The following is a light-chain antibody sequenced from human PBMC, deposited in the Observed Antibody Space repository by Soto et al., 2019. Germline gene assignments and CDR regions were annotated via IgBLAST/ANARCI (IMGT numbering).Light chain of an antibody. CDR2: KAS. CDR1: QSINSW. Sequence: DIQMTQSPSTLSASVGDRVTITCRASQSINSWLAWYQQKPGKAPKVLIYKASSLKSGVPSRFSSSGSGTEFTLTISSLQPDDFATYYCQQYNSYWTFGEGTKVEVK. J-gene: IGKJ1*01. CDR3: QQYNSYWT. V-gene: IGKV1-5*03.